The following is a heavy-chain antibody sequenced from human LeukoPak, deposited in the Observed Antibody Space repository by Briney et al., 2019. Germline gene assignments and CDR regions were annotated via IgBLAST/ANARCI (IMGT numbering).Heavy chain of an antibody. Sequence: ASVKVSCKASGYTFTNNYLHWVRQAPGQGLEWMGMIYPRDGSTSYAQNFQGRVTVTRDTSTTTVHMELRGLRSEDTAVYYCARDQEGFDYWGQGTVVTVSS. CDR3: ARDQEGFDY. J-gene: IGHJ4*02. CDR2: IYPRDGST. CDR1: GYTFTNNY. V-gene: IGHV1-46*01.